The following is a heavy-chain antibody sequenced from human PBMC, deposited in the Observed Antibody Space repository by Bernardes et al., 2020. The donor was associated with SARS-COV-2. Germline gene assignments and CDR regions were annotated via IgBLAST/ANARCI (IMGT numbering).Heavy chain of an antibody. CDR3: ARGPDYYGSGSYGYYYGMDV. D-gene: IGHD3-10*01. V-gene: IGHV3-21*01. CDR2: ISSSSSYI. Sequence: CAASGFTFSSYSMNWVRQAPGKGLEWVSSISSSSSYIYYADSVKGRFTISRDNAKNSLYLQMNSLRAEDTAVYYCARGPDYYGSGSYGYYYGMDVWGQGTTVTVSS. J-gene: IGHJ6*02. CDR1: GFTFSSYS.